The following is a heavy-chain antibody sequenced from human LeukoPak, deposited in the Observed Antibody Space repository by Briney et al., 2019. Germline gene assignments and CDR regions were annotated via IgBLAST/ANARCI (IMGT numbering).Heavy chain of an antibody. CDR2: IHPSGTT. Sequence: PSETLSLTCAVSGFSISMGYYWVWIRQPAGQGLEWIGSIHPSGTTFYNSSLNSRVTMSIDAPKNQFSLRLSLVTAADTAVYFCAREMERRTTDWGQGTLVTVSS. J-gene: IGHJ4*02. CDR3: AREMERRTTD. D-gene: IGHD1-1*01. CDR1: GFSISMGYY. V-gene: IGHV4-38-2*02.